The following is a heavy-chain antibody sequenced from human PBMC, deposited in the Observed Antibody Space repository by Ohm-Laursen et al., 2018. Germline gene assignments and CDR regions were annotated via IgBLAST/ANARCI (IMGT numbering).Heavy chain of an antibody. D-gene: IGHD4-17*01. CDR1: GGSISSGGYY. CDR2: IYYSGGT. V-gene: IGHV4-31*03. Sequence: TLSLTCTVSGGSISSGGYYWSWIRQHPGKGLEWIGYIYYSGGTYYNPSLKSRVTISVDTSKNQFSLKLSSVTAADTAVYYCARSPNYGDYGMIYFDYWGQGTLVTVSS. CDR3: ARSPNYGDYGMIYFDY. J-gene: IGHJ4*02.